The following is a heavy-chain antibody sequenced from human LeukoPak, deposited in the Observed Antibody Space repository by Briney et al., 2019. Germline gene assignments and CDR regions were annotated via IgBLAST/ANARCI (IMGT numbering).Heavy chain of an antibody. CDR2: IYSGGST. V-gene: IGHV3-53*01. CDR3: AGDTHSSSWYDH. D-gene: IGHD6-19*01. CDR1: GFTVSSNF. J-gene: IGHJ5*02. Sequence: PGGSLRLSRAVSGFTVSSNFMSWVRQAPGKGLEWVSVIYSGGSTYYTDSVKGRFTISRDNSKNTLYLQMNSLTVDDTAVYYCAGDTHSSSWYDHWGQGTLVTVSS.